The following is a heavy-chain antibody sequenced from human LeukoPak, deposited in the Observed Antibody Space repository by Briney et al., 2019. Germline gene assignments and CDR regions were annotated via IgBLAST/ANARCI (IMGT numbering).Heavy chain of an antibody. CDR1: GGSISSSSHY. V-gene: IGHV4-39*07. CDR3: ARDVPRDAFDI. CDR2: MYYRGST. J-gene: IGHJ3*02. Sequence: SETLSLTCTVSGGSISSSSHYWGWIRQPPGKGLEWIGSMYYRGSTYYNPSLKSRVTISVDTSKNQFSLKLSSVTAADTAVYYCARDVPRDAFDIWGQGTMVTVSS. D-gene: IGHD6-6*01.